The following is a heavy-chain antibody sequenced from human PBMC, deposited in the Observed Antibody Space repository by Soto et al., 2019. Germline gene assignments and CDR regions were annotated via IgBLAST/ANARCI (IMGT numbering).Heavy chain of an antibody. J-gene: IGHJ5*02. V-gene: IGHV3-30*18. CDR1: GSSFSSYA. D-gene: IGHD1-1*01. CDR2: ISYDGSHK. Sequence: PGGSLRLSCQTSGSSFSSYAMHWVRQAPGKGLQWVGVISYDGSHKFYGESVKGRFTISRDNSKNTLYLQMPSLTTEDTGIYYCAKVAGLETRGTVGRLDPWGQGNLVTVSS. CDR3: AKVAGLETRGTVGRLDP.